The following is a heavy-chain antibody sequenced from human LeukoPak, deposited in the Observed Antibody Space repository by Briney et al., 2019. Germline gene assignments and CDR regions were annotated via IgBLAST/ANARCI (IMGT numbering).Heavy chain of an antibody. D-gene: IGHD3-22*01. Sequence: GGSLRLSCAVSGITLSNYGMSWVRQAPGKGLEWVAGISGSGGSTTYADSVKGRFTISRDNPKNTLYLHMNNLRAEDTAVYFCAKRGVVIRVILVGFHKEAYYYDSWGQGALVTVSS. CDR2: ISGSGGST. V-gene: IGHV3-23*01. J-gene: IGHJ4*02. CDR3: AKRGVVIRVILVGFHKEAYYYDS. CDR1: GITLSNYG.